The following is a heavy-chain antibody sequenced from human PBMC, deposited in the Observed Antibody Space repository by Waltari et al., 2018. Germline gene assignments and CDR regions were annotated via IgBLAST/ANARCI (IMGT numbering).Heavy chain of an antibody. J-gene: IGHJ4*02. Sequence: QVQLQQWGAGLMKPSETLSLACAVYGGVFSGEYWTWIRQPPGKGLEWIGEINDSGSTNYNSSLKTRVSISLDTSKNQFSLKLTSVTAADTALYYCARHGRIRAVALIDYWGQGTLVTVSS. D-gene: IGHD2-15*01. CDR1: GGVFSGEY. V-gene: IGHV4-34*01. CDR3: ARHGRIRAVALIDY. CDR2: INDSGST.